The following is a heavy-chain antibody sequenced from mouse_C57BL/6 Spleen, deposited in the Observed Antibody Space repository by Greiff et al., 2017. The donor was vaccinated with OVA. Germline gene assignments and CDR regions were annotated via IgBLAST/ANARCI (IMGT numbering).Heavy chain of an antibody. J-gene: IGHJ2*01. CDR1: GFNIKDDY. CDR3: TTGGYGYDY. D-gene: IGHD2-2*01. V-gene: IGHV14-4*01. CDR2: IDPENGDT. Sequence: VQLQQSGAELVRPGDSVKLSCTASGFNIKDDYMHWVKQRPEQGLEWIGWIDPENGDTAYASKFQSKATITADTSSNTAYLQLSSLTSEYTAVYYCTTGGYGYDYWGQGTTLTVSS.